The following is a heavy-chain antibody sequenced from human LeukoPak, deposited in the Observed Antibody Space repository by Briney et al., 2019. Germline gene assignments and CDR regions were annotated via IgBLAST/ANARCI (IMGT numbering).Heavy chain of an antibody. Sequence: GGSLRLSCAPSGFTFDDYAMHWVRQAPGKGLEWVSGISWNSDNIGYADSVKGRFTISRDNAKNSLYLQMNSLRTEDTAFYYCAKGGGNSGYFQHWGQGTLVTVSS. J-gene: IGHJ1*01. D-gene: IGHD4-23*01. V-gene: IGHV3-9*01. CDR1: GFTFDDYA. CDR2: ISWNSDNI. CDR3: AKGGGNSGYFQH.